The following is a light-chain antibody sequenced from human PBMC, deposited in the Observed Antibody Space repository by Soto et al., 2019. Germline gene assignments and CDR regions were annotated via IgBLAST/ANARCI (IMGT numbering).Light chain of an antibody. CDR2: KAS. V-gene: IGKV1-5*03. CDR3: QHYNSYSEA. J-gene: IGKJ1*01. CDR1: QSISNW. Sequence: IQMTQSPSTLSASVGDRVTIHCLASQSISNWLAWYQQKPGKAPKLLIYKASDLKRGVPSRFSGSGSGTEFTLTISSLQPDDFATYYCQHYNSYSEAFGQGTKVDIK.